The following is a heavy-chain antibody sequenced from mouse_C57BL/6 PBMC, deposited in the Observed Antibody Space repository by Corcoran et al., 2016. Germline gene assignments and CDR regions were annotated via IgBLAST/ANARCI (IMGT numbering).Heavy chain of an antibody. J-gene: IGHJ2*01. CDR1: GYTVTTYG. V-gene: IGHV9-3*01. CDR3: ARRTDGYYFDY. CDR2: INTYSGVP. D-gene: IGHD2-3*01. Sequence: QSPLVKSGPELKKPGETVKNSCKASGYTVTTYGMSWVKQAPGKGLKWMGWINTYSGVPTYADDFKGRFAFSLETSASTAYLQINNLKNEDTATYFCARRTDGYYFDYWGQGTTLTVSS.